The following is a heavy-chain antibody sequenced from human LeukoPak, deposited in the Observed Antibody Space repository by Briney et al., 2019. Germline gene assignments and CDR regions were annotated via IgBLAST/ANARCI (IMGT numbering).Heavy chain of an antibody. D-gene: IGHD1-1*01. V-gene: IGHV4-59*12. CDR1: GGSISNYY. J-gene: IGHJ4*02. CDR2: IYYIGST. Sequence: RASETLSLTCTVSGGSISNYYWSWIRQPPGKELEWIGYIYYIGSTNYNPSLKRRVTISVDTSKNQFSLKLTSVTAADTAVYYCARELNWRYFDYWGQGTLVTVSS. CDR3: ARELNWRYFDY.